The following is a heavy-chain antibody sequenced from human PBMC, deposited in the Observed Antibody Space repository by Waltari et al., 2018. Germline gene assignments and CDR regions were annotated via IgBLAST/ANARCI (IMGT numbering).Heavy chain of an antibody. J-gene: IGHJ4*02. CDR3: ARDRGRGLYLDS. CDR2: SHRSGRT. Sequence: NWWSWVRQPPEKGLGWIGQSHRSGRTNYNPSLESRVTISIDTANKQLSLKLTSTTAADTAVYYCARDRGRGLYLDSWGQGILVTVS. CDR1: NW. V-gene: IGHV4-4*02. D-gene: IGHD2-15*01.